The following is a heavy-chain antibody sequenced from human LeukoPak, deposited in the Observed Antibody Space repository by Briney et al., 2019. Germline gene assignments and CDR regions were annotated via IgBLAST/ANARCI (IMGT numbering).Heavy chain of an antibody. Sequence: GESLKISCKGSGYSFTSYWIGWVRQMPGKGLEWMGIIYPGDSDTRYSPSFQGQVTISADRSISTAYLQWSSLKASDTAMYYCARSKPLRFLEWPNIGGWFDPWGQGTLVTVSS. CDR1: GYSFTSYW. CDR2: IYPGDSDT. D-gene: IGHD3-3*01. V-gene: IGHV5-51*01. CDR3: ARSKPLRFLEWPNIGGWFDP. J-gene: IGHJ5*02.